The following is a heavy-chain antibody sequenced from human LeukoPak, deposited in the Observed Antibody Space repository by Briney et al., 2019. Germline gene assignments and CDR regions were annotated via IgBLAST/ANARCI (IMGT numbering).Heavy chain of an antibody. CDR1: GFTFSSYS. D-gene: IGHD6-13*01. Sequence: PGGSLRLSCAASGFTFSSYSMNWVRQAPGKGLEWVSSISSSSSYIYYADSVKGRFTISRDNAKNSLYLQMNSLRAEDTAVYYCPRESPHIAAAGYYYYGMDVWGQGTTVTVSS. CDR3: PRESPHIAAAGYYYYGMDV. V-gene: IGHV3-21*01. CDR2: ISSSSSYI. J-gene: IGHJ6*02.